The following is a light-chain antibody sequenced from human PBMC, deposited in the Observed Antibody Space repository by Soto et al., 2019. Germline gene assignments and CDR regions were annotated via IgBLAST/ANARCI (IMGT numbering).Light chain of an antibody. CDR3: QQRSKCRWT. Sequence: EIVLTQSPATLSLSPGERATLSCRASQSVRSYLAWYQQKPGQAPRLLIYDASNRATGIPARFSGSGSGTALTLNISSPDNEDSPVYYCQQRSKCRWTFGQGSKV. CDR1: QSVRSY. V-gene: IGKV3-11*01. J-gene: IGKJ1*01. CDR2: DAS.